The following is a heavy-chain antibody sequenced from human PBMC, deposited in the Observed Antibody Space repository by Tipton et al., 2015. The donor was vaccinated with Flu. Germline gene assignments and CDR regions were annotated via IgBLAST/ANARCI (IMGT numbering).Heavy chain of an antibody. CDR2: IKEDGSEK. Sequence: SLRLSCVASGFTFSNYWMSWLRQAPGKGLEWVAHIKEDGSEKYYVDSVKGRFTISRDNAKKSLYLQMNSLGVEDTAMYYCARVPEWLGYGFDVWGQGSLVIVSS. CDR3: ARVPEWLGYGFDV. CDR1: GFTFSNYW. V-gene: IGHV3-7*03. J-gene: IGHJ3*01. D-gene: IGHD3-3*01.